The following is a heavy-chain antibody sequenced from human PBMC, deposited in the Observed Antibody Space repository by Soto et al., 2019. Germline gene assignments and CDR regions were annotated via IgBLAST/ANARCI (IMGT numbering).Heavy chain of an antibody. D-gene: IGHD2-21*02. V-gene: IGHV3-23*01. CDR1: GFSFNKYA. Sequence: PGGSLRLSCVASGFSFNKYAMIWVRQVPGKGQEWVSGITGSGSSIQYTASVKGRFTISRDNSKNTVYLQMDFLRAEDTAMYYCAKDDVSGDGLWLVSAWGQGTPVTVSS. CDR2: ITGSGSSI. CDR3: AKDDVSGDGLWLVSA. J-gene: IGHJ5*02.